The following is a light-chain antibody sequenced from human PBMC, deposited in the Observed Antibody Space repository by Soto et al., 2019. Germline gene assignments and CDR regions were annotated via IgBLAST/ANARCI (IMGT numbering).Light chain of an antibody. Sequence: QCVLTQPPSVSAAPGQKVTISCSGSSSNIGNNYVSWYQQLPGTAPKLLIYENNKRPSGVPDRFSGSKSGTSATLGITGLQTGDEADYYCGTWDSSLSAGNVFGTGTKVTVL. CDR2: ENN. CDR3: GTWDSSLSAGNV. V-gene: IGLV1-51*02. CDR1: SSNIGNNY. J-gene: IGLJ1*01.